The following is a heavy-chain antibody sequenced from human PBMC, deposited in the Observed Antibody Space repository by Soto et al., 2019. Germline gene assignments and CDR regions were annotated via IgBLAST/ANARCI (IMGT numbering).Heavy chain of an antibody. Sequence: SETLSLTCTVSGGSISSYYWSWIRQPPGKGLEWIGYIYYSGSTNYNPPLKSRVTISVDTSKNQFSLKLSSVTAADTAVYYCARLDRDQLAALYYYYYMDVWGKGTTVTVSS. CDR1: GGSISSYY. CDR2: IYYSGST. CDR3: ARLDRDQLAALYYYYYMDV. V-gene: IGHV4-59*08. D-gene: IGHD6-19*01. J-gene: IGHJ6*03.